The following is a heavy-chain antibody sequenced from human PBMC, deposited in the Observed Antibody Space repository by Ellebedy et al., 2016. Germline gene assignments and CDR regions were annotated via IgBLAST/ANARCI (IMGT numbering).Heavy chain of an antibody. CDR1: GFTFDDYA. CDR2: ISWNSGSI. Sequence: SLKISXAASGFTFDDYAMHWVRQAPGKGLEWVSGISWNSGSIGYADSVKGRFTISRDNAKNSLYLQMNSLRAEDTAVYYCARWEWFDPWGQGTLVTVSS. D-gene: IGHD5-24*01. V-gene: IGHV3-9*01. J-gene: IGHJ5*02. CDR3: ARWEWFDP.